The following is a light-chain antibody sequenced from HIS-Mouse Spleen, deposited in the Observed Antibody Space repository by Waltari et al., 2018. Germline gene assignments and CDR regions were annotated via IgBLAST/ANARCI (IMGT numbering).Light chain of an antibody. CDR2: DAS. J-gene: IGKJ3*01. V-gene: IGKV3-11*01. CDR1: QSVSSY. CDR3: QQRSNWPPFT. Sequence: EIVLTQSPATLSLSPGERATLSCRASQSVSSYLAWYQQKPGQAPRLLIYDASNRATGSPARFSGSGSGTYFTLTISSLEPEDFAVYYCQQRSNWPPFTFGPGTKVDIK.